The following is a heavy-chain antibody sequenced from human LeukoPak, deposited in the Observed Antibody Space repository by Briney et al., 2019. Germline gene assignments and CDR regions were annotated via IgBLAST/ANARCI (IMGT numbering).Heavy chain of an antibody. CDR3: ARANSGRRPFDY. D-gene: IGHD3-10*01. CDR2: INHSGST. CDR1: GGSFSGYY. J-gene: IGHJ4*02. V-gene: IGHV4-34*01. Sequence: PSETLSLTCAVYGGSFSGYYWSWIRHPPGKGLEWIGEINHSGSTNYNPSLKSRITISVDTSKNQFSLKLSSVTAADTAVYYRARANSGRRPFDYWGQGTLVTVSS.